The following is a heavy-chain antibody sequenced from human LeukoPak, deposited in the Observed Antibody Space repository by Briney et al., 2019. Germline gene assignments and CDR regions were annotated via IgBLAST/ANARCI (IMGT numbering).Heavy chain of an antibody. J-gene: IGHJ4*02. CDR1: GFTFSSYA. CDR2: ISGSGSTT. CDR3: VKDINYDGGFKFDQ. V-gene: IGHV3-23*01. Sequence: GGSLRLSCAASGFTFSSYAMSWVRQAPGNGLEWVAIISGSGSTTHYADSVKGRFTISRDNSKNTLYLQMSNLRAEDTAIYYCVKDINYDGGFKFDQWGQGTLVTVSS. D-gene: IGHD4-23*01.